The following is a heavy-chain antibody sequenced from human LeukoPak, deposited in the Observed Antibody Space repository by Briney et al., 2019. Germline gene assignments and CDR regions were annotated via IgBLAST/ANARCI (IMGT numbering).Heavy chain of an antibody. CDR3: AKDFLRQPSNRSYHLEF. V-gene: IGHV4-4*07. D-gene: IGHD1-14*01. Sequence: SSETLSLTCTVSGGSISSYYWSWIRQPAGKGLEWIGRIYTSGSTNYNPSLKSRVTMSVDTSKNQFSLKLSSVTAADTAVYYCAKDFLRQPSNRSYHLEFRGPGTPV. CDR1: GGSISSYY. J-gene: IGHJ4*01. CDR2: IYTSGST.